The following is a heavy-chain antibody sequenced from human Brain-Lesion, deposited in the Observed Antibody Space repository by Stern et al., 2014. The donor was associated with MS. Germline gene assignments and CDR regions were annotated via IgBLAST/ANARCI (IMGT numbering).Heavy chain of an antibody. CDR3: AKLWLGELPESPFDY. D-gene: IGHD3-10*01. CDR2: IYYRGS. CDR1: GGSISSSSYY. V-gene: IGHV4-39*01. J-gene: IGHJ4*02. Sequence: QVQLVQSGPGLVKPSETLSLTCTVSGGSISSSSYYWGWIRQPPGKGLEWIGSIYYRGSNYNPSLKSRVPISLDTPKTQFPLRLSSVTAADTAVYFCAKLWLGELPESPFDYWGQGTLVTVSS.